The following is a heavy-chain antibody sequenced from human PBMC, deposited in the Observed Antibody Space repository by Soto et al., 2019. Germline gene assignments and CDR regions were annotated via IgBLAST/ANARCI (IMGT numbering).Heavy chain of an antibody. CDR3: ASWRWELLRYNWFDP. CDR1: GGSISSSSYY. CDR2: IYYSGST. J-gene: IGHJ5*02. D-gene: IGHD1-26*01. Sequence: SETLSLTCTVSGGSISSSSYYWGWIRQPPGKGLEWIGSIYYSGSTYYNPSLKSRVTISVDTSKNQFSLKLSSVTAADTAVYYCASWRWELLRYNWFDPWGQGTLVTVS. V-gene: IGHV4-39*07.